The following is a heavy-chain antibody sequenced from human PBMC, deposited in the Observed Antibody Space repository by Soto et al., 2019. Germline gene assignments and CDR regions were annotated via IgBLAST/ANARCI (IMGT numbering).Heavy chain of an antibody. CDR1: GFTFSSYA. D-gene: IGHD2-15*01. CDR3: ARDGSLGYCSGGSCSRVDY. J-gene: IGHJ4*02. CDR2: ISYDGSNK. V-gene: IGHV3-30-3*01. Sequence: QVQLVESGGGVVQPGRSLRLSCAASGFTFSSYAMHWVRQAPGKGLEWVAVISYDGSNKYYADSVKGRFTISRDNSKNTLYLQMNSLRAEDTAVYYRARDGSLGYCSGGSCSRVDYWGQGTLVTVSS.